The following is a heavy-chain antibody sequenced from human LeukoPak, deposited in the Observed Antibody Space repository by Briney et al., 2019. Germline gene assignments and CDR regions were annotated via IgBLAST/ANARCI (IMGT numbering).Heavy chain of an antibody. D-gene: IGHD6-13*01. CDR2: IYYSGST. Sequence: PSETLSLTCTVSGASISSYYWSWIRQPPGKGLEWIGYIYYSGSTHYNPSLKSRVTISVDTSKNQFSLKLSSVTAADTAVYYCASGPYPAAGTDHQFDYGGQGTLVTVSS. V-gene: IGHV4-59*01. J-gene: IGHJ4*02. CDR1: GASISSYY. CDR3: ASGPYPAAGTDHQFDY.